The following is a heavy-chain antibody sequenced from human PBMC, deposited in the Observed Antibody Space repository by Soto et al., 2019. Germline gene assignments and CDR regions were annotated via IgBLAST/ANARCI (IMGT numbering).Heavy chain of an antibody. CDR2: IYYSGST. D-gene: IGHD3-10*01. J-gene: IGHJ6*02. CDR1: GGSISSYY. CDR3: ARYYYGSGSPEGLYGMDV. V-gene: IGHV4-59*01. Sequence: SEALSLICTVSGGSISSYYWSWIRQPPGKGLEWIGYIYYSGSTNYNPSLKSRVTISVDTSKNQFSLKLSSVTAADTAVSYCARYYYGSGSPEGLYGMDVWGQGTTVTVSS.